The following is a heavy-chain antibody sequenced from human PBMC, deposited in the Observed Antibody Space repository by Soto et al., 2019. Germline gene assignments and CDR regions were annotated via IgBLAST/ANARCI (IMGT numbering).Heavy chain of an antibody. CDR3: AKDRMRSDYGLDWYFDL. Sequence: PGGSLRLSCAASGFTFNDYALSWVRQAPGKGPEWVSAVSGSGVVTNYADSVRGRFTVSRDNSKDTLYLQMNSLRPEDTAVYYCAKDRMRSDYGLDWYFDLWGRGTLVTVSS. V-gene: IGHV3-23*01. CDR1: GFTFNDYA. CDR2: VSGSGVVT. D-gene: IGHD4-17*01. J-gene: IGHJ2*01.